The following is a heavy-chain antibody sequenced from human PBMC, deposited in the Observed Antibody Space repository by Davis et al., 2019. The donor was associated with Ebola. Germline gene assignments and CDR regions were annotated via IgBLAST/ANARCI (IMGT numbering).Heavy chain of an antibody. CDR1: GGSISSSNW. CDR3: AREAGVVVIAIPGYYYYYGMDV. D-gene: IGHD2-21*01. V-gene: IGHV4-4*02. J-gene: IGHJ6*02. Sequence: MPSETLSLTCAVSGGSISSSNWWSWVRQPPGKGLEWIGEIYHSGSTNYNPSLKSRVTISVDTSKNQFSLKLSSVTAADTAVYYCAREAGVVVIAIPGYYYYYGMDVWGQGTTVTVSS. CDR2: IYHSGST.